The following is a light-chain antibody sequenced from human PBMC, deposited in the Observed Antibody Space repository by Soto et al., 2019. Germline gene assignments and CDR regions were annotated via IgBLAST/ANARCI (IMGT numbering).Light chain of an antibody. Sequence: DIQMTQSPSTLSASVGDRVTITCRASQSISSWLAWYQQKPGKAPKLLIHKASTLESGVPSRFSGSGFGTEFTLTISGLQPEDSATYYCQQYNSYPVTFGGGTKVDIK. CDR2: KAS. J-gene: IGKJ4*01. V-gene: IGKV1-5*03. CDR3: QQYNSYPVT. CDR1: QSISSW.